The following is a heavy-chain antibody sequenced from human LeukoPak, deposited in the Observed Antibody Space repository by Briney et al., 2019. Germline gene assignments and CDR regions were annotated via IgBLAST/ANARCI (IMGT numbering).Heavy chain of an antibody. CDR2: IYYSGST. V-gene: IGHV4-59*08. J-gene: IGHJ3*02. Sequence: NSSETLSLTCTVSGGSISSYYWSWIRQPPGKGLEWIGYIYYSGSTNYNPSLKSRVTISVDTSKKQFSLKLSSVTAADTAVYYCARRCSSATCYTDAFDIWGQGTMVTVSS. CDR1: GGSISSYY. CDR3: ARRCSSATCYTDAFDI. D-gene: IGHD2-2*02.